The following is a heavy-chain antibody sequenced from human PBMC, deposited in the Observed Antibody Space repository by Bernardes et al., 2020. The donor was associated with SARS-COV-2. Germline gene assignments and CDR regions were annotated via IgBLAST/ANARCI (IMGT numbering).Heavy chain of an antibody. V-gene: IGHV3-23*01. CDR1: GFTFSSYA. CDR2: ISGSGGST. CDR3: AKDLRSGTYRGTFFDY. D-gene: IGHD1-26*01. Sequence: GGSLRLSCAASGFTFSSYAMNWVRQAPGKGLEWVSAISGSGGSTYYADSVKGRFTISRDNSKNTLYLQMNSLRAEDTAVYSCAKDLRSGTYRGTFFDYWGQGTLVTVSS. J-gene: IGHJ4*02.